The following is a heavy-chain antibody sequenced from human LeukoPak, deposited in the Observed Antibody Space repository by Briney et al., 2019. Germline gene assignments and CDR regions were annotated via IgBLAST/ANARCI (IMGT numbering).Heavy chain of an antibody. Sequence: GGSLRLSCAASGFAFCSYATSWVRRAPGGGLEWVSVITVSGGTTYNADSVKGRFTISRDNSKNTLYLQMNSLRAEDTAVHYCAKVTYGSGSPRPKGSRCLGPWGQGTLVTVS. CDR1: GFAFCSYA. V-gene: IGHV3-23*01. CDR2: ITVSGGTT. J-gene: IGHJ5*02. CDR3: AKVTYGSGSPRPKGSRCLGP. D-gene: IGHD3-10*01.